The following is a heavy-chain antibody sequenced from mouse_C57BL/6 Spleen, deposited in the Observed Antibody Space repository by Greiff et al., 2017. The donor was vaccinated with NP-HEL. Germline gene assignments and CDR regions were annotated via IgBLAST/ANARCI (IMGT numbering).Heavy chain of an antibody. CDR3: ARWGSSGYDYAMDY. D-gene: IGHD3-2*02. Sequence: VQLKESGPELVKPGASVKIPCKASGYTFTDYNMDWVKQSHGKSLEWIGDINPNNGGTIYNQKFKGKATLTVDKSSSTAYMELRSLTSEDTAVYYCARWGSSGYDYAMDYWGQGTSVTVSS. CDR1: GYTFTDYN. CDR2: INPNNGGT. J-gene: IGHJ4*01. V-gene: IGHV1-18*01.